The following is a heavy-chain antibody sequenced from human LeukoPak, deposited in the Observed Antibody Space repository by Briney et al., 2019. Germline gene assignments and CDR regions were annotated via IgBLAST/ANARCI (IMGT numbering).Heavy chain of an antibody. CDR1: GYSFTSYW. V-gene: IGHV5-10-1*01. CDR3: ASMGGYCSGGSCYWFDP. D-gene: IGHD2-15*01. Sequence: GESLKISCKGSGYSFTSYWISWVRQMPGKGLEWMGRIDPSDSYTNYSPSFQGHVTISADKSISTAYLQWSSLKAPDTAMYYCASMGGYCSGGSCYWFDPWGQGTLVTVSS. CDR2: IDPSDSYT. J-gene: IGHJ5*02.